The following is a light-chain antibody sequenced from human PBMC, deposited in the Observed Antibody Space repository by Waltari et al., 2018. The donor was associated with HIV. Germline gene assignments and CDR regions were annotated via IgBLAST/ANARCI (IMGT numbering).Light chain of an antibody. CDR3: AAWDARLNEYL. CDR2: GDN. CDR1: NSNVGSDV. Sequence: QSVLTQPHSASGTPGQRVIISCSGSNSNVGSDVVNWYQQLPGPAPKILIYGDNERPSVGPDRFACSTAGASASLAISDLQSDDEAEYYCAAWDARLNEYLFGTGTKVTVL. J-gene: IGLJ1*01. V-gene: IGLV1-44*01.